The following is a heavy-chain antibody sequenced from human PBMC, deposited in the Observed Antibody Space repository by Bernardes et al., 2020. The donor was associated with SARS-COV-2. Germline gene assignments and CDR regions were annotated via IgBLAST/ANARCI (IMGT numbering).Heavy chain of an antibody. D-gene: IGHD1-7*01. CDR2: MNPSTGYT. CDR3: ARERPDITGTPRD. Sequence: ASVKVSCKASGYTFTGFQMHWVRQAPGQGLEWMGRMNPSTGYTRYAQKFQGRVTMTRDTSISTVYMELSRLRSVDTAVYYCARERPDITGTPRDWGQGTLVTVSS. J-gene: IGHJ4*02. V-gene: IGHV1-2*06. CDR1: GYTFTGFQ.